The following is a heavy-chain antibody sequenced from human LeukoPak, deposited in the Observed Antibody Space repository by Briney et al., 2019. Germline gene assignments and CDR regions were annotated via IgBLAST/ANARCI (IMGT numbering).Heavy chain of an antibody. CDR2: ISYDGSNK. V-gene: IGHV3-30*18. Sequence: GGSLRLSCAASGFTFSSYGMHWVRQAPGKGLEWVAVISYDGSNKYYADSVKGRFTISRDNSKNTLYLQMNSLRAEDTAVYYCAKDLELVTDYWGQGTLVTVSS. CDR1: GFTFSSYG. J-gene: IGHJ4*02. D-gene: IGHD6-13*01. CDR3: AKDLELVTDY.